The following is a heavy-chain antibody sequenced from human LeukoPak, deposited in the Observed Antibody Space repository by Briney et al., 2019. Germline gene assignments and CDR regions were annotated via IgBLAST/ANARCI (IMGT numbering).Heavy chain of an antibody. Sequence: GASVKVSCKASGYTFTSYGISWVRQAPGQGLEWMGWISAYNGNTNYAQKLQGRVTMTTDTSTSTAYMELRSLRSDDTAVYYCARDTRRVGYSSSWRDAFDIWGQGTMVTVSS. V-gene: IGHV1-18*01. CDR2: ISAYNGNT. D-gene: IGHD6-13*01. CDR3: ARDTRRVGYSSSWRDAFDI. J-gene: IGHJ3*02. CDR1: GYTFTSYG.